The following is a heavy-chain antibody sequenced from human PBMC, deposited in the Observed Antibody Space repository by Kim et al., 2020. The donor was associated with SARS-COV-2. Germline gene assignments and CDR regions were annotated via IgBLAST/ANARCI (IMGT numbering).Heavy chain of an antibody. Sequence: NCNPSHKNRVPIAVDTSKNQFSLKLSSVTDADTAVYYCARDSISVAGQEDWGQGTLVTVSS. D-gene: IGHD6-19*01. CDR3: ARDSISVAGQED. J-gene: IGHJ4*02. V-gene: IGHV4-59*01.